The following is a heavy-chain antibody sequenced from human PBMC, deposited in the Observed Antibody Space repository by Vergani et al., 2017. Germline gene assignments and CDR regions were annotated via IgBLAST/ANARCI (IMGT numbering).Heavy chain of an antibody. CDR1: GYTFTNYW. J-gene: IGHJ3*01. CDR3: ASGGHGSENGGALQL. Sequence: EVQLVQSGAEVKKPGESLKISCQCSGYTFTNYWIGWVRQMPGKGLEWMEVIYPGDSNTRYSPSFQGQVTISADKSINTAYLQWSSLEASDTATYFCASGGHGSENGGALQLWGQGTNITVSS. V-gene: IGHV5-51*03. CDR2: IYPGDSNT. D-gene: IGHD3-10*01.